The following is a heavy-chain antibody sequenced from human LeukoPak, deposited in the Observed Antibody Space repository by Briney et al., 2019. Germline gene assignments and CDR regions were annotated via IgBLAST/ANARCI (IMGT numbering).Heavy chain of an antibody. CDR2: IYYSGST. CDR1: GDSISSYY. J-gene: IGHJ5*02. D-gene: IGHD3-3*01. V-gene: IGHV4-59*01. CDR3: ARGQRNYEFWSGARVVGRWFDP. Sequence: SETLSLTCTVSGDSISSYYWTWIRQPPGKGLEWIGYIYYSGSTNYNPSLKSRVTISVDTSKNQFSLKLSSVTAADTAVYYCARGQRNYEFWSGARVVGRWFDPWGQGTLVTVSS.